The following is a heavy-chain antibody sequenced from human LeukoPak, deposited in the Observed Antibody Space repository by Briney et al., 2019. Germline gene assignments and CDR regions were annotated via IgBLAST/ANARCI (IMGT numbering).Heavy chain of an antibody. D-gene: IGHD6-6*01. Sequence: RTGGSLRLSCAASGFTFSNAWMSWVRQALGKGLEWVGRIKSKTDGGTTEYAAPVKGRFTISRDDPKNTMYLQMNSLKTEDTAVYYCTTDNEVSSSSGHDYWGQGTLVTVSS. V-gene: IGHV3-15*01. CDR1: GFTFSNAW. CDR3: TTDNEVSSSSGHDY. CDR2: IKSKTDGGTT. J-gene: IGHJ4*02.